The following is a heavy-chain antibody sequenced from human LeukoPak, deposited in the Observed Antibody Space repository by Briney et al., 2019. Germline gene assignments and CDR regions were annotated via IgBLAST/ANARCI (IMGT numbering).Heavy chain of an antibody. J-gene: IGHJ5*02. D-gene: IGHD3-16*01. Sequence: SSVKVSCKASGYTFTGHHIHWVRQDPVQRLERMGWINPNSGGTNYAQKLQGRVTMTRDTSISTAYMELSRLRSDDTAVYYCARDGTITFGGAAWFDPWGQGTLVTVSS. CDR2: INPNSGGT. CDR1: GYTFTGHH. CDR3: ARDGTITFGGAAWFDP. V-gene: IGHV1-2*02.